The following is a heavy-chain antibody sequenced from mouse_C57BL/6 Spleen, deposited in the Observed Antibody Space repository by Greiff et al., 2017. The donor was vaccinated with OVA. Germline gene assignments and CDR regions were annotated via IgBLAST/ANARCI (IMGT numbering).Heavy chain of an antibody. D-gene: IGHD6-1*01. Sequence: DVHLVESGEGLVKPGGSLKLSCAASGFTFSSYAMSWVRQTPEKRLEWVAYISSGGDYIYYADTVKGRFTISRDNARNTLYLQMSSLKSEDTAMYYCTRGRPYYYAMDYWGQGTSVTVSS. J-gene: IGHJ4*01. CDR3: TRGRPYYYAMDY. CDR2: ISSGGDYI. V-gene: IGHV5-9-1*02. CDR1: GFTFSSYA.